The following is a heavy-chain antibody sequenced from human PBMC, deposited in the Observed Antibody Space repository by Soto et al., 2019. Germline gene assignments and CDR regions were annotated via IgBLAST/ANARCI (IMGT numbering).Heavy chain of an antibody. CDR1: GFAFSGYG. V-gene: IGHV3-33*01. CDR2: IWFDGSDA. D-gene: IGHD2-15*01. J-gene: IGHJ6*02. CDR3: AREGYCSGGGCSGGMDV. Sequence: GGSLRLSCVEPGFAFSGYGMHWVRQAPGKGLEWVAFIWFDGSDALYSDSVKGRFSITRDNSKNTLFLQLNSLRGDDTAVYYCAREGYCSGGGCSGGMDVWGQGTTVTVSS.